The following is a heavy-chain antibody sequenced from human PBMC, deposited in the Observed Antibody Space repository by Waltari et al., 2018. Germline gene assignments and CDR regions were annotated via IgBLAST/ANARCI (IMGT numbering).Heavy chain of an antibody. CDR3: AGAGDDFWSGYYDY. CDR2: FYFSWST. D-gene: IGHD3-3*01. J-gene: IGHJ4*02. Sequence: QVQLQESGPGLVKPSETLSLTCTVSGGSISSYYWSWIRQPPGEGLEWIWYFYFSWSTNYNPSLKSRFTISVNTSQDPFSPELSSVATSDTAVYYFAGAGDDFWSGYYDYWGQGTLVTVSS. CDR1: GGSISSYY. V-gene: IGHV4-59*01.